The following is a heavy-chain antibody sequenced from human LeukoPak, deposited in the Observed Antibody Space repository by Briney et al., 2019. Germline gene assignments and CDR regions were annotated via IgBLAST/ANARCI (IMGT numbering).Heavy chain of an antibody. J-gene: IGHJ6*02. CDR3: VRRMGGGNYYGLDV. V-gene: IGHV3-73*01. Sequence: GGSLRLSCAASGFTFSGSDMHWVRQASGKGLEWVGRIRSKANTCATAYAASVEGRFTVSRDDSKNTAYLQMNSLKTEDTAVYYCVRRMGGGNYYGLDVWGQGTTVTVSS. D-gene: IGHD5-24*01. CDR1: GFTFSGSD. CDR2: IRSKANTCAT.